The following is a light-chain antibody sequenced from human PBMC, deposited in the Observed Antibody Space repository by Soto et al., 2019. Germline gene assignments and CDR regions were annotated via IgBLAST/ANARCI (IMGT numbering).Light chain of an antibody. CDR3: QTWGTGTVV. CDR2: VNTDGSH. J-gene: IGLJ2*01. V-gene: IGLV4-69*01. Sequence: VLTQSPSASASLGASVKLTCTLRSGHSSYAIAWHQQQPEKGPRYLMKVNTDGSHIKGDGIPDRFSGSSSGAERYLTISSLQSEDEADYYCQTWGTGTVVFGGGTKLTVL. CDR1: SGHSSYA.